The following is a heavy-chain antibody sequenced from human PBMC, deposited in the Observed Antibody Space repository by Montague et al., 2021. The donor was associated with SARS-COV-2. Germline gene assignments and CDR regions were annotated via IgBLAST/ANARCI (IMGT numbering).Heavy chain of an antibody. CDR2: INHSGYT. J-gene: IGHJ4*02. CDR3: ASAPRYSFGFWAY. V-gene: IGHV4-34*01. D-gene: IGHD5-12*01. Sequence: SETLSLTCAVYGASSSNYYWSWIRQSPGKGLEWVGEINHSGYTDYNPSLESRLTISLDSSKKQFSLKMTSVTAAHTAIYYCASAPRYSFGFWAYWGQGTLVSVSS. CDR1: GASSSNYY.